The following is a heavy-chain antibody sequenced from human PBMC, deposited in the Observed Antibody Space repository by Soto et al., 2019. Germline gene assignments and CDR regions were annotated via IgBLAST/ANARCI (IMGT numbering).Heavy chain of an antibody. Sequence: EVQLVESGGGLVQPGGSLRLSCTASGFTFSSHWMHWVRQAPGKGLEGVSGISTDGSFTTYADSVKGRFTISRDNAKNTVYLQMNSLRAEDTAVYYCAGARSTSSIRFDVWGKGTMVTVSS. J-gene: IGHJ3*01. D-gene: IGHD6-6*01. CDR1: GFTFSSHW. V-gene: IGHV3-74*03. CDR3: AGARSTSSIRFDV. CDR2: ISTDGSFT.